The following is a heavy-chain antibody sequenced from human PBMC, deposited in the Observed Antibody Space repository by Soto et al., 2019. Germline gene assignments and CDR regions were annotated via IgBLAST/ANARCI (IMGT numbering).Heavy chain of an antibody. D-gene: IGHD2-15*01. CDR3: AESYISRRSCYFNF. J-gene: IGHJ4*02. CDR2: INYSGRT. V-gene: IGHV4-59*08. CDR1: GGSLSSYY. Sequence: QVQLQESGPGLVKPSETLSLTCTASGGSLSSYYWSWIRQPPGKGLEWIGYINYSGRTNYNHPLKIRFTISIDTSKNQIALKLSSLTSAYTCVYDFAESYISRRSCYFNFGGQGTLVTASS.